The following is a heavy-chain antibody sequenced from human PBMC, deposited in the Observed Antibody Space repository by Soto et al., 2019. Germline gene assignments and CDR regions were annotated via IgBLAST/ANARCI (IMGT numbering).Heavy chain of an antibody. J-gene: IGHJ3*02. CDR1: GFTFSNAW. V-gene: IGHV3-15*01. CDR3: TTDFGDYPDAFDI. CDR2: IKSKTDGGTT. Sequence: EVQLVESGGGLVKPGGSLRLSCAASGFTFSNAWMSWVRQAPGKGLEWVGRIKSKTDGGTTDYAAPVKGRFTMSRDDSKDTMYLQMNSLKTERTAVYYCTTDFGDYPDAFDIWGLGKMVTVSS. D-gene: IGHD4-17*01.